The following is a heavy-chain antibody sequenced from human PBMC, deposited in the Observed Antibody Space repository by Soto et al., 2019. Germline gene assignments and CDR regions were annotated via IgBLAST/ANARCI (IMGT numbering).Heavy chain of an antibody. V-gene: IGHV3-33*01. J-gene: IGHJ6*02. CDR1: GFTFSSYG. CDR2: IWYDRSNK. CDR3: TRAGINGTTALYYGMSV. Sequence: QVQLVESGGGVVQPGRSLRLSCAASGFTFSSYGMHWVRQAPGKGLVWVDVIWYDRSNKYYGDSVKGRFTITRDNTKNPLYLQMTSLSAEDTDVYYCTRAGINGTTALYYGMSVWGHSTTVTVSS. D-gene: IGHD1-20*01.